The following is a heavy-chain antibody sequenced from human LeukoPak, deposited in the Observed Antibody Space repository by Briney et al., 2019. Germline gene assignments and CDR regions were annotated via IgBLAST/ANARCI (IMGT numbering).Heavy chain of an antibody. Sequence: PSETLSLTCTVSGGSISSFFWSWIRQPPGKGLEWIGYIYYSGITNYNPSLKSRVTISVDKSKNQFSLKLSSVTAADTAVYYCARVQGVVVVTAIPDNWFDPWGQGTLVTVSS. D-gene: IGHD2-21*02. V-gene: IGHV4-59*12. CDR1: GGSISSFF. CDR2: IYYSGIT. J-gene: IGHJ5*02. CDR3: ARVQGVVVVTAIPDNWFDP.